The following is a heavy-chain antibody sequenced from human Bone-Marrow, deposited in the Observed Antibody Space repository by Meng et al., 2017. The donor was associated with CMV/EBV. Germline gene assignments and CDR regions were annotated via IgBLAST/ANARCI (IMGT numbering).Heavy chain of an antibody. CDR3: ARADCSSTSCYIRY. D-gene: IGHD2-2*02. CDR1: GFTFSDYY. J-gene: IGHJ4*02. Sequence: GESLKISCAASGFTFSDYYMSWIRQAPGKGLEWVSYISSSGSTIYHADSVKGRFTISRDNAKNSLYLQMNSLRAEDTAVYYCARADCSSTSCYIRYWGQGTLVTVSS. CDR2: ISSSGSTI. V-gene: IGHV3-11*04.